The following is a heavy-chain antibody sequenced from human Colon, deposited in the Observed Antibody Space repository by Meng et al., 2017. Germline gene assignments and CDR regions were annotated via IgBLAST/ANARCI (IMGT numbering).Heavy chain of an antibody. CDR1: GGSLSRSDW. CDR3: ASSDYYRSDY. J-gene: IGHJ4*02. CDR2: TSHSGST. V-gene: IGHV4-4*02. Sequence: VPLQEAGPGLGKASEILSLTCAVSGGSLSRSDWVSWVPQPPGKGLEWIGETSHSGSTNYSPSLKSRVTISLDKSKNQLSLKLNSVTAADTAVYYCASSDYYRSDYWGQGTLVTVSS. D-gene: IGHD3-22*01.